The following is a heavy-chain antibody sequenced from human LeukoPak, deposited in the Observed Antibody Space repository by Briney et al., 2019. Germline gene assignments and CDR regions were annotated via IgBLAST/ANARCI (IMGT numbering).Heavy chain of an antibody. CDR1: GGSISSNY. CDR2: IYYSGST. V-gene: IGHV4-59*08. J-gene: IGHJ4*02. CDR3: ARSNWDTYYFDY. D-gene: IGHD7-27*01. Sequence: SETLSLTCTVSGGSISSNYWSWIQQPPGKGLEWIGYIYYSGSTNYNPSLKSRVTISVDTSKNQLSLKLSSVTAADTAVYYCARSNWDTYYFDYWGQGTLVTVSS.